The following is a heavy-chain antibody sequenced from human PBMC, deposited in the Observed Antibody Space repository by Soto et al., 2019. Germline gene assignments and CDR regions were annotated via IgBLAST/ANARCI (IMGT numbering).Heavy chain of an antibody. V-gene: IGHV3-30-3*01. J-gene: IGHJ6*02. CDR1: GFTFSDYA. CDR2: ISYDGSNK. CDR3: AREYTAWPLAYGLDV. D-gene: IGHD2-2*02. Sequence: GGSLRLSCTGAGFTFSDYAMSWVRQAPGKGLEWVAVISYDGSNKYYADSVKGRFTISRDNAKNSVSLQMNSLRAEDTAVYYCAREYTAWPLAYGLDVWGQGTTVTVSS.